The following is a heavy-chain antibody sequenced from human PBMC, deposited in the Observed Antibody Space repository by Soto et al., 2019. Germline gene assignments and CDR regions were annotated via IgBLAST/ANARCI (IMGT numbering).Heavy chain of an antibody. J-gene: IGHJ5*02. CDR3: AIHPMPLISSWYWAGWFDP. CDR1: GGSISSSSYY. CDR2: IYYSGRT. Sequence: SETLSLTCTVSGGSISSSSYYWGWIRQPPGKGLEGIGSIYYSGRTYYNPSLKSRLTISVDTSKNQFSLKLISVTAADPAVYYCAIHPMPLISSWYWAGWFDPWGQGTLVTVSS. V-gene: IGHV4-39*01. D-gene: IGHD6-13*01.